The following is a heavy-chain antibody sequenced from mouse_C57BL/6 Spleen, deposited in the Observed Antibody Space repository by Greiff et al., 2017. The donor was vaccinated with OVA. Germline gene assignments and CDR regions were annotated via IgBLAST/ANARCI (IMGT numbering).Heavy chain of an antibody. CDR3: ARFAYDSFDY. V-gene: IGHV1-42*01. D-gene: IGHD6-5*01. Sequence: EVQLQQSGPELVKPGASVKISCKASGYSFTGYYMNWVKQSPEKSLEWIGEINPSTGGTTYNQKFKAKATLTVDKSSSTAYMQLKSLTSEDSAVYYCARFAYDSFDYWGHGPTLTVSS. CDR2: INPSTGGT. CDR1: GYSFTGYY. J-gene: IGHJ2*01.